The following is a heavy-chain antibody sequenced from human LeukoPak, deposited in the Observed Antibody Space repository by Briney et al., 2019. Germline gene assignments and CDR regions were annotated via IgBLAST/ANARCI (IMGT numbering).Heavy chain of an antibody. CDR1: GFTFSSYW. J-gene: IGHJ4*02. V-gene: IGHV3-7*01. D-gene: IGHD1-26*01. CDR2: IKQDGSEK. Sequence: GGSLRLSCAASGFTFSSYWMTWVRQAPGKGVEWVANIKQDGSEKYYVDSVKGRFTISRDNAKNSLYLQMNSLRAEDTAVYHCARGGWEPLDYWGQGILVTVSS. CDR3: ARGGWEPLDY.